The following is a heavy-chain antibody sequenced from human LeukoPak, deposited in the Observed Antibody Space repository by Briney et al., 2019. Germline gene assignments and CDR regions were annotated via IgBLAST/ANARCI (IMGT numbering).Heavy chain of an antibody. J-gene: IGHJ3*02. CDR2: IYYSGST. V-gene: IGHV4-30-4*01. CDR3: ARDHCSGGSCYGSDAFDI. D-gene: IGHD2-15*01. CDR1: GGSIRSGDYY. Sequence: PSETLSLTCTVSGGSIRSGDYYWSWIRQPPGKGLEWIGYIYYSGSTYYNPSLKSRVTISVDTSKNQFSLKLSSVTAADTAVYYCARDHCSGGSCYGSDAFDIWGQGTMVTVSS.